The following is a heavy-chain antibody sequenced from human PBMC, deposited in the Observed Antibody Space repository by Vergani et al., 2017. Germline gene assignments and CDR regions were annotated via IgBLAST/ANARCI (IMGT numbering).Heavy chain of an antibody. CDR2: IWYDGSNK. CDR1: GFTFSSYG. V-gene: IGHV3-33*01. J-gene: IGHJ2*01. Sequence: VQLVQSGAEVKKPGESLKISCKGSGFTFSSYGMHWVRQAPGKGLEWVAVIWYDGSNKYYADSVKGRFTISRDNSKNTLYLQMNSLRAEDTAVYYCARLPRGPWNFDLWGRGTLITVSS. CDR3: ARLPRGPWNFDL.